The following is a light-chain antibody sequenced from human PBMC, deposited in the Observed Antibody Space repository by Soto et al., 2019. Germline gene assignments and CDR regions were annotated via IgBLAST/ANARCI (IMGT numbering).Light chain of an antibody. CDR3: QQRTNWLT. CDR1: QNVNTY. Sequence: EIVLTQSPATLSLSPGERATLSCRASQNVNTYLAWYQQKPGQAPRLLIYDASNRATGIPARFSGSGSGTDFTLTISSLEPEDFAVYYCQQRTNWLTFGPGTKVDMK. V-gene: IGKV3-11*01. CDR2: DAS. J-gene: IGKJ3*01.